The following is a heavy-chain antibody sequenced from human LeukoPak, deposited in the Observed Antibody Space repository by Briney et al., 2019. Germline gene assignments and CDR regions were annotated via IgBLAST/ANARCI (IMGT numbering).Heavy chain of an antibody. D-gene: IGHD3-3*01. Sequence: ASVKVSCKASGYTFTSYGISWVRQAPGQGLEWMGWISAYNGNTNYAQKLQGRVTMTTDTSTSTAYMELRSLRSDDTAVYYCARSGYTIFGVDNWFDPWGQGTLVTVSS. J-gene: IGHJ5*02. V-gene: IGHV1-18*01. CDR2: ISAYNGNT. CDR3: ARSGYTIFGVDNWFDP. CDR1: GYTFTSYG.